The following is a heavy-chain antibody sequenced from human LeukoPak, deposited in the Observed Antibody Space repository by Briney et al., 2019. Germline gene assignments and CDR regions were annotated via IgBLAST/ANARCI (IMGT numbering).Heavy chain of an antibody. CDR1: GGTFSSYA. D-gene: IGHD2-2*01. CDR3: ARGEGYCSSTSCTPISD. J-gene: IGHJ4*02. CDR2: IIPIFGTA. V-gene: IGHV1-69*01. Sequence: SVKVSSKASGGTFSSYAISWVRQAPGQGLEWMGGIIPIFGTANYAQKSQGRVTITADESTSTAYMELSSLRSEDTAVYYCARGEGYCSSTSCTPISDWGQGTLVTVSS.